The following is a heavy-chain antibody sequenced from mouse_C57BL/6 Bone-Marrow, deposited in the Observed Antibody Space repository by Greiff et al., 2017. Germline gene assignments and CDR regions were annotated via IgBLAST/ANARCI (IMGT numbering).Heavy chain of an antibody. CDR3: ARDPDYGKGYFDV. CDR2: ISDGGSYT. J-gene: IGHJ1*03. CDR1: GFTFSSYA. Sequence: EVHLVESGGGLVKPGGSLKLSCAASGFTFSSYAMSWVRQTPEKRLEWVATISDGGSYTYYPDNVKGRFTISRDNAKNNLYLQMSHLKSEDTAMYYCARDPDYGKGYFDVWGTGTTVTVSS. V-gene: IGHV5-4*01. D-gene: IGHD2-1*01.